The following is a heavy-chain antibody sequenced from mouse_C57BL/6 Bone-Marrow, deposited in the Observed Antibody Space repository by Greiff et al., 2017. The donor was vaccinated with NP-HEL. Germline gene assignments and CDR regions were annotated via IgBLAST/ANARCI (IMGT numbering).Heavy chain of an antibody. CDR2: ISSGSSTI. Sequence: EVKVEESGGGLVKPGGSLKLSCAASGFTFSDYGMHWVRQAPEKGLEWVAYISSGSSTIYYADKVKGRATITGDNSTNTPFLQLTSLTSEDTALYYSARHDYYGSLFDYWGQGTTLTVSS. D-gene: IGHD1-1*01. CDR1: GFTFSDYG. J-gene: IGHJ2*01. V-gene: IGHV5-17*01. CDR3: ARHDYYGSLFDY.